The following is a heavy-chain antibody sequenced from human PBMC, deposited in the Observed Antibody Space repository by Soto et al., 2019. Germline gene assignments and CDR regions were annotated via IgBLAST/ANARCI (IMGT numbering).Heavy chain of an antibody. Sequence: QVQLVESGGGVVQPGTSLRLSCAASGSTFSNYGMHWVRQAPGKGLEWVAVVWYDGTTKFYPDSVKGRFTISRDNSNKKLNLQMKSPRVEDTDWYYCVTVDKGYGSVFWGQGPLVTVSS. CDR3: VTVDKGYGSVF. CDR2: VWYDGTTK. J-gene: IGHJ4*02. CDR1: GSTFSNYG. D-gene: IGHD3-10*01. V-gene: IGHV3-33*01.